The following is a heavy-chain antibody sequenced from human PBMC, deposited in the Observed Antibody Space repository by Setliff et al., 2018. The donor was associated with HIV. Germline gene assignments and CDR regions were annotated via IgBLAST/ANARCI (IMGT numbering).Heavy chain of an antibody. CDR3: AKEGNSVDNWLDP. J-gene: IGHJ5*02. V-gene: IGHV4-31*03. D-gene: IGHD1-26*01. CDR1: GGSISSGNYY. CDR2: IDSSGNT. Sequence: SETLSLTCTVSGGSISSGNYYWSWIRQHPVKGLEWIGYIDSSGNTYYKSSLRSRVTLSVDTSQNQFSLKLSSVTAADTAVYYCAKEGNSVDNWLDPWGPGTLVTVSS.